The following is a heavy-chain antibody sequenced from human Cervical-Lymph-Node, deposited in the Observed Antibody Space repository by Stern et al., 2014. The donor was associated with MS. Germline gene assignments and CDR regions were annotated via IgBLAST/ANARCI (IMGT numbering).Heavy chain of an antibody. J-gene: IGHJ4*02. CDR3: AKMTLKRSTGY. V-gene: IGHV3-7*01. CDR1: GFTFSSFP. D-gene: IGHD2-2*01. Sequence: EVQLVESGGGLVQPGGSLRLSCVASGFTFSSFPMTWVRQVPGKGLEWVASIKHDGSDQFYVDSVKGRFTISRDNANNALYLNMSSLRAEDTAFYYCAKMTLKRSTGYWGQGILVTVSS. CDR2: IKHDGSDQ.